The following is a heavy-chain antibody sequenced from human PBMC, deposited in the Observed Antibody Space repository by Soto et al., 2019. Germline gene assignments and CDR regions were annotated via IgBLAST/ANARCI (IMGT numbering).Heavy chain of an antibody. CDR2: IYYSGST. CDR3: ARAFSSSGDFDY. V-gene: IGHV4-31*03. Sequence: SETLSLTCTVSGGSISSGGYYWSWIRQHPGKGLEWIGYIYYSGSTYYNPSLKSRVTVSVDTSKNQFSLKLSSVTAADTAVYYCARAFSSSGDFDYWGQGTLVTVSS. D-gene: IGHD6-13*01. CDR1: GGSISSGGYY. J-gene: IGHJ4*02.